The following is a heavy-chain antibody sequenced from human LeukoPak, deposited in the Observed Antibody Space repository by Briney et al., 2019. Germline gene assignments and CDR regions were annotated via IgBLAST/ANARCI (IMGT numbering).Heavy chain of an antibody. CDR1: GGSISSGDYY. CDR2: IYYTGTT. V-gene: IGHV4-31*03. Sequence: SQTLSLTCTVSGGSISSGDYYWSWTREHPVKGLEWIGNIYYTGTTYYNPSLRSRLSISRDTPKNQFFLKLNSVTAADAAVYYCAKALDPWGQGTLVTVSS. J-gene: IGHJ5*02. CDR3: AKALDP. D-gene: IGHD1-1*01.